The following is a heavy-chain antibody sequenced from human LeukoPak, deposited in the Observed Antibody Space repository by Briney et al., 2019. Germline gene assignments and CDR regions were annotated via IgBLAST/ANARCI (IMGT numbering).Heavy chain of an antibody. CDR1: GGTFSSYA. J-gene: IGHJ6*04. CDR3: ARGCSSTSCYAFYGMDV. Sequence: GASVKVSCKASGGTFSSYAISWVRQAPGQGLEWMGGINPIFGTANYAQKFQGRVTITADESTSTAYMELSSLRSEDTAVYYCARGCSSTSCYAFYGMDVWGKGTTVTVSS. CDR2: INPIFGTA. V-gene: IGHV1-69*01. D-gene: IGHD2-2*01.